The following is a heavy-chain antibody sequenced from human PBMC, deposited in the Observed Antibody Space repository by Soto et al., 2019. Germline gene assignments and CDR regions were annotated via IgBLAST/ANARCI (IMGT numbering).Heavy chain of an antibody. J-gene: IGHJ6*02. Sequence: QVQLVQSGAELKKPGASVKVSCKASGYTFTTYDINWVRQATGQGLEWMGWMSPNSGNTGYAQKFQGRVTMTRDISISTAYMELTSLRSDDTAVYFCARQWELSGYYYGMDVWGQGSTVFVSS. CDR3: ARQWELSGYYYGMDV. D-gene: IGHD1-26*01. V-gene: IGHV1-8*01. CDR1: GYTFTTYD. CDR2: MSPNSGNT.